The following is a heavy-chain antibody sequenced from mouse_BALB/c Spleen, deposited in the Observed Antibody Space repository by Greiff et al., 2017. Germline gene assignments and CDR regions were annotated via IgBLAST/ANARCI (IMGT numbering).Heavy chain of an antibody. Sequence: VQLQQSGAELVRPGSSVKISCKASGYAFSSYWMNWVKQRPGQGLEWIGQIYPGDGDTNYNGKFKGKATLTADKSSSTAYMQLSSLTSEDSAVYFCARRGYGNYAHWYFDFWGAGTTVTVSS. CDR3: ARRGYGNYAHWYFDF. CDR1: GYAFSSYW. V-gene: IGHV1-80*01. CDR2: IYPGDGDT. J-gene: IGHJ1*01. D-gene: IGHD2-10*02.